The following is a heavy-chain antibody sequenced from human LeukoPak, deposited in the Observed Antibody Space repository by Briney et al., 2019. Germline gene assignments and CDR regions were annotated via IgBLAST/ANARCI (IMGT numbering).Heavy chain of an antibody. J-gene: IGHJ5*02. Sequence: SETLSLTCTVSGGSISSSSYYWGWIRQPPGKGLEWIGSIYYSGSTYYNPSLKSRVTISVDTSKNQFSLKLSSVTAADTAVYYCARSITIIVVAINGFDPWGQGTLVTVSS. CDR2: IYYSGST. CDR3: ARSITIIVVAINGFDP. D-gene: IGHD3-22*01. CDR1: GGSISSSSYY. V-gene: IGHV4-39*01.